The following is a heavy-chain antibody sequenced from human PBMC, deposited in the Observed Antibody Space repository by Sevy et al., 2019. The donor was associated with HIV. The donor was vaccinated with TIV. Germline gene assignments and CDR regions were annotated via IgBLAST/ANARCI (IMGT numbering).Heavy chain of an antibody. J-gene: IGHJ3*02. CDR3: ASGFDAPHGFDI. D-gene: IGHD2-2*01. CDR2: IGSRSSPV. V-gene: IGHV3-48*02. Sequence: GGSLRLSCVASGFTFNIYSMNWVRQAPGKGLEWVSYIGSRSSPVYYADSVKGRFTISSDNAKTSVYLQMNSLRDEDTAVYYCASGFDAPHGFDIWGQGTMVTVS. CDR1: GFTFNIYS.